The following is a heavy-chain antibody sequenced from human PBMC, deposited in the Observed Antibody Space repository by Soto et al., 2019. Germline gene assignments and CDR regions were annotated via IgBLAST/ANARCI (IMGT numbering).Heavy chain of an antibody. J-gene: IGHJ4*02. CDR1: GGSISYYY. CDR3: ARLDDFWSGYFDY. D-gene: IGHD3-3*01. V-gene: IGHV4-59*01. CDR2: IYYSGST. Sequence: SETLSLTCTVSGGSISYYYWSWIRQPPGKGLEWIGYIYYSGSTNYNPSLKSRVTMSVDASKNQFSLKLSSVTAADTAVYYCARLDDFWSGYFDYWGQGSLVTVSS.